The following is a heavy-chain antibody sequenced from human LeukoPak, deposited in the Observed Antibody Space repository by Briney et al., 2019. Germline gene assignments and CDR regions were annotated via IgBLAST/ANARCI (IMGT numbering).Heavy chain of an antibody. Sequence: GGSLRLSCAASGFTFSSYSMNWVRQAPGKGLEWVSSISSSSSYIYYADSVKGRFTISRDNAKNSLYLQMNSLRAEDTAVYYCARDTYDILTGYYKWAFDIWGQGTMVTVSS. CDR2: ISSSSSYI. CDR3: ARDTYDILTGYYKWAFDI. J-gene: IGHJ3*02. D-gene: IGHD3-9*01. V-gene: IGHV3-21*01. CDR1: GFTFSSYS.